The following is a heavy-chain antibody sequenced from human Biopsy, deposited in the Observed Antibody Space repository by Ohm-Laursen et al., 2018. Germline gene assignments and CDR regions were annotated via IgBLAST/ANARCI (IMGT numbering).Heavy chain of an antibody. D-gene: IGHD3-3*01. J-gene: IGHJ3*01. CDR1: GYTLTAYG. CDR3: ARDPGYDFWSGSDPFDV. Sequence: ASVKVSCKTSGYTLTAYGISWVRQAPGQGLEWMGWISTYNDDTNIAQKFQGRVSMTTDTSTRTAYMELRSLRSGDTAIYFCARDPGYDFWSGSDPFDVWGQGTMVTVSS. V-gene: IGHV1-18*04. CDR2: ISTYNDDT.